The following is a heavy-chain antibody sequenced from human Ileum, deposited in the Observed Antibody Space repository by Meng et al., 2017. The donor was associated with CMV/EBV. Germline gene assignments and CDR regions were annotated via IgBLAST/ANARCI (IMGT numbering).Heavy chain of an antibody. CDR3: ARTSTGGYYYFDY. D-gene: IGHD2-8*02. Sequence: AGVTFSAYYMGWVPQAPGKGLEGVGRTRNKASSYNTEYAASVKGRFTMSRDDSKNFLYLQMNSLETEDTAMYYCARTSTGGYYYFDYWGQGTLVTVSS. CDR1: GVTFSAYY. CDR2: TRNKASSYNT. V-gene: IGHV3-72*01. J-gene: IGHJ4*02.